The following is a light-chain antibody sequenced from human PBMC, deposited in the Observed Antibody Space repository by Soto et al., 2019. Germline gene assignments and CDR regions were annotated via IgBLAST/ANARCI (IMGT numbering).Light chain of an antibody. CDR2: DAS. V-gene: IGKV1-5*01. CDR3: QQYNNYWT. CDR1: QSISSW. Sequence: DIQMTQSPYTLSASVGDRDNITCRASQSISSWLAWYQQKPGKAPKLLIYDASSLESGVPSRFSGSGSATEFTLTISSLQPDDFATYYCQQYNNYWTFGQGTKVDIK. J-gene: IGKJ1*01.